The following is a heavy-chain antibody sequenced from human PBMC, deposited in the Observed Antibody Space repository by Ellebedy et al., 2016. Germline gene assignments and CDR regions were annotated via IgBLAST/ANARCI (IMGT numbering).Heavy chain of an antibody. CDR1: GFTFSTYS. J-gene: IGHJ6*02. D-gene: IGHD3-16*01. CDR2: ISTSISTI. Sequence: GESLKISXAASGFTFSTYSMTWVSQAPGKGLEWVSYISTSISTIYYADSVKGRFTISRDNAKNALFLQMNSLRAEDTALYYCARVQGGGMDVWGQGTTVAVSS. V-gene: IGHV3-48*04. CDR3: ARVQGGGMDV.